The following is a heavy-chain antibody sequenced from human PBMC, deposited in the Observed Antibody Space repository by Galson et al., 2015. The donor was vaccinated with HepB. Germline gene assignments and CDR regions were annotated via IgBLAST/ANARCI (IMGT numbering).Heavy chain of an antibody. CDR1: GSGLTTYW. CDR2: IDPSDSLT. V-gene: IGHV5-10-1*01. CDR3: ARQRREYSYGYFLESKASPHYLDY. Sequence: QSGAEVKRPGESLRISCKGSGSGLTTYWITWVRQMPGKGLEWMGMIDPSDSLTNYSPSFQGHVTISADKSISTAYLQWSSLKASDTAMYYCARQRREYSYGYFLESKASPHYLDYWGQGTLVTVSS. J-gene: IGHJ4*02. D-gene: IGHD5-18*01.